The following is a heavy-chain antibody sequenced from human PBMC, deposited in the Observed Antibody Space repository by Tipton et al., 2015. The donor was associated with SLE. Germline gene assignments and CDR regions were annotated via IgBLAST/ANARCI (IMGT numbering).Heavy chain of an antibody. J-gene: IGHJ4*02. CDR2: INHSGST. D-gene: IGHD6-19*01. V-gene: IGHV4-34*01. Sequence: TLSLTCAVYGGSFSGYYWSWIRQPPGKGLEWIGEINHSGSTNYNPSLKSRVTISVDTSKNQFSLKLSSVTAADTAVYYCARVHSSGWHLYDYWGQGTLVTVSS. CDR3: ARVHSSGWHLYDY. CDR1: GGSFSGYY.